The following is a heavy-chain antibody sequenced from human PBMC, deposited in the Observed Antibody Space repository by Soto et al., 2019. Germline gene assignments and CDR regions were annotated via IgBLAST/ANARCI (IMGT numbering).Heavy chain of an antibody. CDR1: GYAFSIYW. CDR3: ARGYCTATTCDPWFDP. V-gene: IGHV5-51*01. CDR2: IYPGDSDT. D-gene: IGHD2-8*02. Sequence: GESLKISCQGSGYAFSIYWIAWVRQMPGKGLEWMGIIYPGDSDTRYSPSFQGQVTISVDKSITTAYLQWSSLKASDTAMYYCARGYCTATTCDPWFDPWGQGTLVTVSS. J-gene: IGHJ5*02.